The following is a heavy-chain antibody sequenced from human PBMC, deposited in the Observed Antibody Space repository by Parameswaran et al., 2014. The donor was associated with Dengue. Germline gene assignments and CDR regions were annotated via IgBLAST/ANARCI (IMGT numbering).Heavy chain of an antibody. D-gene: IGHD3-10*01. CDR3: ARDNGYYGSGSYV. Sequence: WVRQAPGQGLEWMGWINPNSGGTNYAQKFQGRVTMTRDTSISTAYMELSRLRSDDTAVYYCARDNGYYGSGSYVWGQGTTVTVSS. CDR2: INPNSGGT. V-gene: IGHV1-2*02. J-gene: IGHJ6*02.